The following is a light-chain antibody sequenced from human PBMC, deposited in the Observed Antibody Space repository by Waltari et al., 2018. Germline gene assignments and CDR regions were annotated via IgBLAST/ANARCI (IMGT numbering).Light chain of an antibody. CDR2: GAS. J-gene: IGKJ4*01. Sequence: ETVMTQSPATLSVSPGERVTLSCRASQGVHDNLAWYQQKPGQAPRLLIYGASTRATGVPARFRGTGSGREFTLTITSLQSEDSALYYCQQYNRWPPLTFGGGTKVEIK. CDR3: QQYNRWPPLT. CDR1: QGVHDN. V-gene: IGKV3-15*01.